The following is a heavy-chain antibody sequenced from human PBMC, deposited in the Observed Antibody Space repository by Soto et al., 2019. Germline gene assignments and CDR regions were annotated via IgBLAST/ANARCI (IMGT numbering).Heavy chain of an antibody. CDR1: GGSFSGYY. CDR3: ARTKVWGACAFDI. J-gene: IGHJ3*02. V-gene: IGHV4-34*01. CDR2: INHSGST. Sequence: SETLSLSCAVYGGSFSGYYWGWIRQPPGKGLEWIGEINHSGSTNYNPSLKSRVTISVDTSKNQFSLKLSSVTAAGTAVYYCARTKVWGACAFDIWGQGTMVT. D-gene: IGHD3-16*01.